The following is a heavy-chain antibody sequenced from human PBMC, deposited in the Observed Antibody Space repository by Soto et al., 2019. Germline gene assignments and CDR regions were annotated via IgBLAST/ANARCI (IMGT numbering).Heavy chain of an antibody. CDR3: ARGLHPFVRSYYYYGMDV. Sequence: GGSLRLSCAASGFTFSSYGMHWVRQAPGKGLEWVAVIWYDGSNKYYADSVKGRFTISRDNSKNTLYLQMNSLRAEDTAVYYCARGLHPFVRSYYYYGMDVWGQGTAVTVSS. J-gene: IGHJ6*02. V-gene: IGHV3-33*01. D-gene: IGHD6-6*01. CDR2: IWYDGSNK. CDR1: GFTFSSYG.